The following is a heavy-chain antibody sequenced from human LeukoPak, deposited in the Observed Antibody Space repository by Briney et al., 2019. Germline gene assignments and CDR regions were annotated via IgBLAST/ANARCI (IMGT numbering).Heavy chain of an antibody. CDR3: ARDLIGHFDY. Sequence: NPSETLSLTCTVSGGSISSYYWSWIRQPPGKGLEWIGYIYYSGSANYNPSLKSRVTMSVDTSKNQFSLSLSSVTAADTAVYYCARDLIGHFDYWGQGTLVTVSS. V-gene: IGHV4-59*01. CDR2: IYYSGSA. CDR1: GGSISSYY. J-gene: IGHJ4*02.